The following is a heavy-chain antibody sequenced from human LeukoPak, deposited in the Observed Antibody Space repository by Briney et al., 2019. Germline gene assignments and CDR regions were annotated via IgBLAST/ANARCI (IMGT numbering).Heavy chain of an antibody. CDR1: GYTFTGYY. CDR2: INPNSGGT. V-gene: IGHV1-2*02. Sequence: WASVKVPCKASGYTFTGYYMHWVRQAPGQGLEWMGWINPNSGGTNYAQKFQGRVTMTRDTSISTAYMELSRLRSDDTAVYYCARSRMVRGVNDAFDIWGQGTMVTVSS. CDR3: ARSRMVRGVNDAFDI. J-gene: IGHJ3*02. D-gene: IGHD3-10*01.